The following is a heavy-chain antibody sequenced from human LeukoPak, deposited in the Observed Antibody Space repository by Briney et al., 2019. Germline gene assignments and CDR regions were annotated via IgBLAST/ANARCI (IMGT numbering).Heavy chain of an antibody. Sequence: ASVTVSCKASGYTFTSHHMYWVRQAPGQGLEWMGIINPSGGSTRYAQRFQGRVTMTRDTSTSTVYMELSSLRSEDTAVYYCARETGGAVTGSGYFDLWGRGTLVTVSS. CDR3: ARETGGAVTGSGYFDL. V-gene: IGHV1-46*01. D-gene: IGHD4-17*01. CDR1: GYTFTSHH. CDR2: INPSGGST. J-gene: IGHJ2*01.